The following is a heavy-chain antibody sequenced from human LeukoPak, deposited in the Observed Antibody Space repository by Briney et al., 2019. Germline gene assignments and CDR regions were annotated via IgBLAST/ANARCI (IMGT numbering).Heavy chain of an antibody. V-gene: IGHV4-39*01. Sequence: PSETLSLTCTVSGGSISSSSYYWGWIRQPPRKGLEWIGSIYYSGSTYYNPSLKSRVTISVDTSKNQFPLKLSSVTAADTAVYYCARLYSSSWFFDYWGQGTLVTVSS. CDR1: GGSISSSSYY. CDR3: ARLYSSSWFFDY. D-gene: IGHD6-13*01. J-gene: IGHJ4*02. CDR2: IYYSGST.